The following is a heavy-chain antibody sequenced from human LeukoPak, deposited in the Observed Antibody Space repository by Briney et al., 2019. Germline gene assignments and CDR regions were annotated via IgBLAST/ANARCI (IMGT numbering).Heavy chain of an antibody. D-gene: IGHD4-17*01. CDR3: ARGQVSYGDYETLDY. V-gene: IGHV4-4*07. CDR1: GGSISSYY. Sequence: KPSETLSLTCTVSGGSISSYYWSWIRQPAGKELEWIGRIYTSGSTNYNPSLKSRVTMSVDTSKNQFSLKLSSVTAADTAVYYCARGQVSYGDYETLDYWGQGTLVTVSS. CDR2: IYTSGST. J-gene: IGHJ4*02.